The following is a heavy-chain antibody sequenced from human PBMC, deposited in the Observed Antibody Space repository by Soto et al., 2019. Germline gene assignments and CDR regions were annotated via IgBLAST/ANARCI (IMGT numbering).Heavy chain of an antibody. CDR2: IYYSGST. V-gene: IGHV4-39*01. CDR1: GGSISSSSYY. J-gene: IGHJ6*02. Sequence: PSETLSLTCPFSGGSISSSSYYWGWIRKPPGKGLEWIGSIYYSGSTYYNPSLKSRVTISVDTSKNQFSLKLSSVTAADTAVYYCACIFSGGYGYGFYYYGMDVWGQGTTVTVSS. D-gene: IGHD5-18*01. CDR3: ACIFSGGYGYGFYYYGMDV.